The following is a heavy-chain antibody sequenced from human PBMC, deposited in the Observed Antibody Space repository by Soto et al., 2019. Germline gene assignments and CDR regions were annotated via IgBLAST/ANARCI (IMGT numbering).Heavy chain of an antibody. D-gene: IGHD3-3*01. Sequence: ASVKVSCKASGYTFTGYYMHWVRQAPGQGLEWMGWINPNSGGTNYAQKFQGWVTMTRDTSISTAYMELSRLRSDDTAVYYCARSRITIFGVVSSRYYGMDVWGQGTTVTVSS. CDR1: GYTFTGYY. CDR3: ARSRITIFGVVSSRYYGMDV. J-gene: IGHJ6*02. V-gene: IGHV1-2*04. CDR2: INPNSGGT.